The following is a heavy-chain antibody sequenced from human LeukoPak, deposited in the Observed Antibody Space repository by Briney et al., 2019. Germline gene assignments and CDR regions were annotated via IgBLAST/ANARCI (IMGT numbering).Heavy chain of an antibody. CDR1: GFTFSNYW. J-gene: IGHJ4*02. D-gene: IGHD2-2*01. CDR2: IKQDGSEQ. CDR3: ARVRARSYCSSTSCYGY. Sequence: PGGSLRLSCAASGFTFSNYWMSWVRQAPGKGLEWVANIKQDGSEQYYVDSVKGRLTISRDNAKNSLYLQMNSLRAEDTAVYYCARVRARSYCSSTSCYGYWGQGTLVTVSS. V-gene: IGHV3-7*01.